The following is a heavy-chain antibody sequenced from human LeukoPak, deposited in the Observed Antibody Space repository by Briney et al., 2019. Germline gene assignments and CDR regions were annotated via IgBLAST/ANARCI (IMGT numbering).Heavy chain of an antibody. CDR1: EFTFSSYA. CDR3: AKDKDPAVGYSGSYRAYDY. Sequence: PGGSLRLSCAASEFTFSSYAMSWVRQAPGKGLEWVSTISGSGGNTYYADSVKGRFTISRDNSKNTLYLRMNSLRAEDTAVYYCAKDKDPAVGYSGSYRAYDYWGQGTLVTVSS. J-gene: IGHJ4*02. D-gene: IGHD1-26*01. V-gene: IGHV3-23*01. CDR2: ISGSGGNT.